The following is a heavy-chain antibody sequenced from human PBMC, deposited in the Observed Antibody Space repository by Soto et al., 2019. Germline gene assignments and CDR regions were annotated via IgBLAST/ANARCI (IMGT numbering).Heavy chain of an antibody. J-gene: IGHJ6*02. Sequence: PAGSLRLSCAASGFTFSTYAMNWVRQAPGKGLEWVSAISGGGGTTYTADSVKGRVTISRDNSKNTLYLQMNSLRAEDTAVYYCAKVSLGALTFTDYYYYGLDVWGQGTTVTVSS. CDR3: AKVSLGALTFTDYYYYGLDV. V-gene: IGHV3-23*01. CDR1: GFTFSTYA. CDR2: ISGGGGTT. D-gene: IGHD1-26*01.